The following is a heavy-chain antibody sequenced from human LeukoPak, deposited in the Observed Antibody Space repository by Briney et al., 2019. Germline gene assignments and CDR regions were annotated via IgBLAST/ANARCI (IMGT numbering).Heavy chain of an antibody. J-gene: IGHJ3*02. CDR1: GFTFSSYS. CDR2: ISSSSSTI. V-gene: IGHV3-48*04. Sequence: PGGSLRLSCAAPGFTFSSYSMNWVRQAPGKGLEWVSYISSSSSTIYYADSVKGRFTISRDNAKNSLYLQMNSLRAEDTAVYYCARDKLLGLAEGYDAFDIWGQGTMVTVSS. D-gene: IGHD3-16*01. CDR3: ARDKLLGLAEGYDAFDI.